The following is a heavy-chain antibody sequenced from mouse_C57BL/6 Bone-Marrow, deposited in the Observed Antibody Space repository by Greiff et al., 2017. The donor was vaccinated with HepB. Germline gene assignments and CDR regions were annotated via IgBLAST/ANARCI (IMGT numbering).Heavy chain of an antibody. CDR1: GYTFTDYY. Sequence: EVQLQQSGPVLVKPGASVKMSCKASGYTFTDYYMNWVKQSHGKSLEWIGVINPYNGGTSYNQKFKGKATLTVDKSSSTAYMELNSLTSEDSAVYYCAREGDYYGSRGPLFDYWGQGTTLTVSS. J-gene: IGHJ2*01. CDR3: AREGDYYGSRGPLFDY. V-gene: IGHV1-19*01. CDR2: INPYNGGT. D-gene: IGHD1-1*01.